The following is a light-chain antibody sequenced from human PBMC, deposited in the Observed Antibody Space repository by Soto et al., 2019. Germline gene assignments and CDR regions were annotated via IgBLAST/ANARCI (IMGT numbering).Light chain of an antibody. CDR3: QQYGTSPWT. CDR2: IAS. Sequence: EIVLTQSPGTLSLFPGERATLSCRATQSVSSNYLAWYQQKPGQAPRLLIYIASSRATGIPDRFSGSGSGTDFTLTISRLEPEDFAVYYCQQYGTSPWTVGQGTKVEI. CDR1: QSVSSNY. J-gene: IGKJ1*01. V-gene: IGKV3-20*01.